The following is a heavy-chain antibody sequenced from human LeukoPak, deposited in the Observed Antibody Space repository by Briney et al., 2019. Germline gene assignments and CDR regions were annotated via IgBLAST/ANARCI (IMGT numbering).Heavy chain of an antibody. Sequence: GGSLRLSCAASGFTFSSYGMHWVRQAPGKGLEWVAFIRYDGSNKYYADSVKGRFTISRDNSKNTLYLQMNSLRAEDTAVYYCAKFGAGATAINWFDPWGQGTLVTVSS. J-gene: IGHJ5*02. V-gene: IGHV3-30*02. D-gene: IGHD5-24*01. CDR2: IRYDGSNK. CDR1: GFTFSSYG. CDR3: AKFGAGATAINWFDP.